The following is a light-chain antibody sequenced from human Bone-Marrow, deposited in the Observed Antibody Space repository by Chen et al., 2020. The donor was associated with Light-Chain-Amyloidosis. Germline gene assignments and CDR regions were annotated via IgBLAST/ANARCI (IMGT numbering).Light chain of an antibody. J-gene: IGLJ1*01. V-gene: IGLV2-14*01. CDR3: SSFTSSSSYV. Sequence: QSALTQPASVSGSPGQSITISCTGTSGDVWTYNYVSWYQQQPGQAPKVMIYAFSNRPSGVSNRFSGSKSGNTASLTISGLQAEDEADYYCSSFTSSSSYVFGPGTKVTVL. CDR1: SGDVWTYNY. CDR2: AFS.